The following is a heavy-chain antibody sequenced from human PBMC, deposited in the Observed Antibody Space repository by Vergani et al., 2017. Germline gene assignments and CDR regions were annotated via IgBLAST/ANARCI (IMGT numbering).Heavy chain of an antibody. V-gene: IGHV1-69*01. D-gene: IGHD6-13*01. J-gene: IGHJ4*02. CDR1: GGTFSSYA. Sequence: QVQLVQSGAEVKKPGSSVKVSCKASGGTFSSYAISWVRQAPGQGLEWMGGIIPIFGTANYAQKFQGRVTITADESTSTAYMELSSLRSDDTAVYYCARDGIAAATPNTDYWGQGTLVTVSS. CDR3: ARDGIAAATPNTDY. CDR2: IIPIFGTA.